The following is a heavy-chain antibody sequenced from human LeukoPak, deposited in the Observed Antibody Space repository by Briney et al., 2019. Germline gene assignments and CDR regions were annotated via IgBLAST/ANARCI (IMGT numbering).Heavy chain of an antibody. J-gene: IGHJ4*02. Sequence: GGSLRLSCTVSGFTVSSNSMSWVRQAPGKGLEWVSFIYSDNTHYSDSVKGRFTISRDNSKNTLYLQMNSLRAEDTAVYYCARESYDILTGYFALDYWGQGTLVTVSS. V-gene: IGHV3-53*01. CDR3: ARESYDILTGYFALDY. D-gene: IGHD3-9*01. CDR2: IYSDNT. CDR1: GFTVSSNS.